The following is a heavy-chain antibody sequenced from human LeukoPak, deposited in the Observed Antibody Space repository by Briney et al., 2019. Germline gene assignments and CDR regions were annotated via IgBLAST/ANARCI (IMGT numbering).Heavy chain of an antibody. J-gene: IGHJ4*02. D-gene: IGHD3-10*01. CDR1: GGTFSSYA. Sequence: ASVKVSCKASGGTFSSYAISWVRQAPGQGLEWMGWISAYNGNTNYAQKLQGRVTMTTDTSTSTAYMELRSLRSDDTAVYYCARDQGAYAGSGGYFCSEWGQGTLVTVSS. V-gene: IGHV1-18*01. CDR3: ARDQGAYAGSGGYFCSE. CDR2: ISAYNGNT.